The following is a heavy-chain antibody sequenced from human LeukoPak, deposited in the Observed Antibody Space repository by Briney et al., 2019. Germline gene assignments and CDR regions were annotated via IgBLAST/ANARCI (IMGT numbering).Heavy chain of an antibody. D-gene: IGHD3-16*02. Sequence: GGSLRLSCATSGFSFGNFWMGWVRQAPGKGLEWVTSISSSSSSIYYADSVKGRFIISRDNAKNSLSLQMNSLRAEDTAVYHCAKDRHRWAFDIWGQGTMVTVSS. V-gene: IGHV3-21*04. CDR1: GFSFGNFW. CDR3: AKDRHRWAFDI. CDR2: ISSSSSSI. J-gene: IGHJ3*02.